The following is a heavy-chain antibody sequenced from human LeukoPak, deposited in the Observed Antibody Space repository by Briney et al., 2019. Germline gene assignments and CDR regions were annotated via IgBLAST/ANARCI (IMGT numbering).Heavy chain of an antibody. CDR1: GYTFTTYD. CDR2: MNPHSGNT. V-gene: IGHV1-8*01. D-gene: IGHD2-2*01. CDR3: VRGFRSDTSGRKFDC. J-gene: IGHJ4*02. Sequence: ASVKVSCKASGYTFTTYDINWVRQATGQGLEWMGWMNPHSGNTGFAQNFQDRVAMTRNTSIDTAYMELSSLRVEDTAVYYCVRGFRSDTSGRKFDCWGQGTLVTVSS.